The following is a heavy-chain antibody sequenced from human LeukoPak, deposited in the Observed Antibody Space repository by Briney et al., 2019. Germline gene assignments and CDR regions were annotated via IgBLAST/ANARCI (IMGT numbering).Heavy chain of an antibody. Sequence: GGSLRLSCLASGFTFSSYSMTWVRQAPGKGLEWVSSISSSSSYIYYADSLKGRFTISRDNAKNSLYLQMNSLRAEDTAMYYCARVPADYWGQGTLVTVSS. CDR3: ARVPADY. CDR2: ISSSSSYI. J-gene: IGHJ4*02. CDR1: GFTFSSYS. V-gene: IGHV3-21*01.